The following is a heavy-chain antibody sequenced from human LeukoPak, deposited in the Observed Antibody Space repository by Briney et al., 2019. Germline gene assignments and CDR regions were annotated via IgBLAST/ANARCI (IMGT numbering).Heavy chain of an antibody. CDR2: IKEDGSTK. CDR3: ARDPLTQNDY. J-gene: IGHJ4*02. CDR1: GFTFSKFW. D-gene: IGHD1-14*01. Sequence: GGSLRLSCAASGFTFSKFWMSWVRQAPGKGLEWVANIKEDGSTKHYVDSVKGRFTISRDNAKNSLSLQMNTLRAEDTALYYCARDPLTQNDYWGQGTLVTVSS. V-gene: IGHV3-7*01.